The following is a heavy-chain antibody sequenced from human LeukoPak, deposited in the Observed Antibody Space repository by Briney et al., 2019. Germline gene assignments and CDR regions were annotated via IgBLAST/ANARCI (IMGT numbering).Heavy chain of an antibody. CDR3: AKDIVVVVAATPFDY. Sequence: GGSLRLSCAASGFTFSSYAMSWVRQAPGKGLEWVSAISGSGGSTYYADSVKGRFTISRDNSKNTLYLQMNSLRAEDTAVYYCAKDIVVVVAATPFDYWGRGTLVTVSS. D-gene: IGHD2-15*01. CDR1: GFTFSSYA. CDR2: ISGSGGST. J-gene: IGHJ4*02. V-gene: IGHV3-23*01.